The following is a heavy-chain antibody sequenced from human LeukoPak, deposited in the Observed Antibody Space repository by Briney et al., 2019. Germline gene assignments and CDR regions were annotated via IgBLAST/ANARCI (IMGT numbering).Heavy chain of an antibody. V-gene: IGHV3-23*01. J-gene: IGHJ5*02. D-gene: IGHD2-15*01. CDR1: GFTFRSYV. CDR3: AKSTAACSRGSCYTAIQS. CDR2: LNTDGAWI. Sequence: GGSLRLSCAASGFTFRSYVMSWVRLAPGKGLEWVSGLNTDGAWIDYADSVKGRFTISRDNPENTLYLQMNSLRVEDKAIYYCAKSTAACSRGSCYTAIQSWGQGTLVTVSS.